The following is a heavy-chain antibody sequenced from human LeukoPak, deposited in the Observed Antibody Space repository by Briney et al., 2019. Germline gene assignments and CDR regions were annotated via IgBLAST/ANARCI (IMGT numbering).Heavy chain of an antibody. D-gene: IGHD6-6*01. V-gene: IGHV3-49*04. CDR1: GFTFGDYA. Sequence: GGSLRLSCTASGFTFGDYAMSWVRQAPGKGLEWVGFIRSKAYGGTTEYAASVKGRFSISRDDSKSIAYLEMNSLKTEDTAVYYCTRRSSSSDYWGQGTLVTVPS. CDR3: TRRSSSSDY. CDR2: IRSKAYGGTT. J-gene: IGHJ4*02.